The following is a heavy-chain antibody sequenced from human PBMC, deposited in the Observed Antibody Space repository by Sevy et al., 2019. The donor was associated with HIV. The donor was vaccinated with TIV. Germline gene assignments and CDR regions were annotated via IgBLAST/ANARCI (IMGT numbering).Heavy chain of an antibody. CDR1: GFTFNNYA. J-gene: IGHJ2*01. Sequence: GGSLRLSCAASGFTFNNYAMSWVRQAPGKGLEGKGLEWVSTISGGGGGTYSADSVRGRLTISRDNSMNTLYLQVNSFRVEDTAVYYCAKHYIHDMADGWYFDLWGRGTLVTVSS. CDR2: ISGGGGGT. D-gene: IGHD4-4*01. CDR3: AKHYIHDMADGWYFDL. V-gene: IGHV3-23*01.